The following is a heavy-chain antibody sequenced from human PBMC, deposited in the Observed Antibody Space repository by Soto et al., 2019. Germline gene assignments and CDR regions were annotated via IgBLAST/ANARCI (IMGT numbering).Heavy chain of an antibody. CDR3: TRANWYSEY. CDR1: GGSISNHY. J-gene: IGHJ4*02. Sequence: QVQLQESGPGLVKPSETLSLTCSVSGGSISNHYWSCIRQPPGKGLEEIGYIYYNGNTNYHPSLKSRVTMAVDTSRNQISLKLTTLTAADTAVYYCTRANWYSEYWGQGTLVTVSS. V-gene: IGHV4-59*11. D-gene: IGHD7-27*01. CDR2: IYYNGNT.